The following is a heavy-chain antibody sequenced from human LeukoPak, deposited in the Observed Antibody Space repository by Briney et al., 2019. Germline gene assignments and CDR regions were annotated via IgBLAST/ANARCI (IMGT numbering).Heavy chain of an antibody. V-gene: IGHV3-30*04. J-gene: IGHJ4*02. CDR1: GFTFSNYA. CDR2: ISRDGSDK. Sequence: GGSLRLSCAASGFTFSNYAIHWVRQAPGKGLEWVAVISRDGSDKYYADSVRGRFTIPRDNSKITLYLQMNSLRAEDTAVYYCARARCSSTSCPFDSWGQGTLVTVSS. D-gene: IGHD2-2*01. CDR3: ARARCSSTSCPFDS.